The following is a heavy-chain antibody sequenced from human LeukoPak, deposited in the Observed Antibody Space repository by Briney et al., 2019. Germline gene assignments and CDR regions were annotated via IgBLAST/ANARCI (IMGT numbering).Heavy chain of an antibody. V-gene: IGHV1-2*02. D-gene: IGHD2-2*01. J-gene: IGHJ4*02. CDR3: ARDCSSTSCSDY. CDR1: GYTFTGYY. Sequence: ASVKVSCKASGYTFTGYYTHWVRQAPGQGLEWMGWINPNSGGTNYAQKFQGRVTMTRDTSISTAYMELSRLRSDDTAAYYCARDCSSTSCSDYWGQGNPGHRLL. CDR2: INPNSGGT.